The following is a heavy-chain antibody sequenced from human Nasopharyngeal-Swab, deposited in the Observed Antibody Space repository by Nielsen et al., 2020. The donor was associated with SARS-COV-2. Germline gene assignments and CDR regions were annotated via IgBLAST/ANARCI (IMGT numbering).Heavy chain of an antibody. J-gene: IGHJ4*02. Sequence: SLKISCAASGFTFDDYAMHWVRQAPGKGLEWVSGISWNSGSIGYADSVKGRFTISRDNAKNSLYLQMNSLRAEDTALYYCARDPIGAVAGPGGYWGQGTLVTVSS. D-gene: IGHD6-19*01. CDR2: ISWNSGSI. CDR1: GFTFDDYA. V-gene: IGHV3-9*01. CDR3: ARDPIGAVAGPGGY.